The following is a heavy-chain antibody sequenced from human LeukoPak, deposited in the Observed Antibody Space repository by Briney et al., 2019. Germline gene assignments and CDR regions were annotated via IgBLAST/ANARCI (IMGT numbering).Heavy chain of an antibody. CDR3: ARDAGNSGYGCDL. V-gene: IGHV3-48*01. J-gene: IGHJ5*02. Sequence: GGSLSLSCAASGFIFSQYSMNWVREAPGKGLEWVPHIRSSSETFYADSVKGRFTSSRDNARNSLYLQMNNLRGEDTAIYYCARDAGNSGYGCDLWGQGTLVTVSS. D-gene: IGHD5-12*01. CDR2: IRSSSET. CDR1: GFIFSQYS.